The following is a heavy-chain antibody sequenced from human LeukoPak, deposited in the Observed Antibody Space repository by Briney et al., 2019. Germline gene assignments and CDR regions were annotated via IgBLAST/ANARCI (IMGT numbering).Heavy chain of an antibody. J-gene: IGHJ6*03. V-gene: IGHV3-23*01. CDR1: GFTLSSYG. D-gene: IGHD3-10*01. CDR3: AKAGRGGAITLVRGVKGDYYYMDV. CDR2: ISASGGHT. Sequence: GGSLRLSCAASGFTLSSYGMSWVRQAPGKGLEWVSAISASGGHTYYADSVKGRFTISRDNSKSTLFLQVDNLRAEDTAVYYCAKAGRGGAITLVRGVKGDYYYMDVWGKGTTVTISS.